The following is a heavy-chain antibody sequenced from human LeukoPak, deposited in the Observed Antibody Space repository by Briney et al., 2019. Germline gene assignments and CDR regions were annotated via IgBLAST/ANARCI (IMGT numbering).Heavy chain of an antibody. CDR1: GYTFTSYY. CDR3: ARGDSSGYHYRGWFDP. Sequence: GASVKVSCKASGYTFTSYYMHWVRQAPGQGLEWMGIINPSGGSTSYAQKFQGRVTMTRDTSTSTVYMELSSLRSEDTAVYYCARGDSSGYHYRGWFDPWGQGTLVTVSS. V-gene: IGHV1-46*01. J-gene: IGHJ5*02. D-gene: IGHD3-22*01. CDR2: INPSGGST.